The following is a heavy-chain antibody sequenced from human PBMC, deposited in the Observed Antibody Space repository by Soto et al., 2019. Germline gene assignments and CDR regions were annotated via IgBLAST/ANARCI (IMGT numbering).Heavy chain of an antibody. V-gene: IGHV3-30*18. Sequence: QVQLVESGGGVVQPGRSLRLSCAASGFTFSNYGMHWVRQAPGKGLEWLAVISHDGSKKYNADSVKGRLTISRDNSKNTLYLQMNSLRAEDKAVYYCAKGAYSSGWYAHSWGQGTRVTVSS. CDR2: ISHDGSKK. CDR1: GFTFSNYG. J-gene: IGHJ4*02. CDR3: AKGAYSSGWYAHS. D-gene: IGHD6-19*01.